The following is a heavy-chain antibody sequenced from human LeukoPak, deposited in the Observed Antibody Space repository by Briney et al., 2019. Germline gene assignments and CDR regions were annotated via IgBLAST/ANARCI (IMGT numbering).Heavy chain of an antibody. CDR2: ISYDGSNK. Sequence: GGSLRLSCAASGFTFSSYDMSWVRQAPGKGLEWVAVISYDGSNKYYADSVKGRFTISRDNSKNTLYLQMNSLRAEDTAVYYCARDSLFGLYGGDLDYWGQGTLVTVSS. J-gene: IGHJ4*02. D-gene: IGHD4-23*01. CDR3: ARDSLFGLYGGDLDY. CDR1: GFTFSSYD. V-gene: IGHV3-30*03.